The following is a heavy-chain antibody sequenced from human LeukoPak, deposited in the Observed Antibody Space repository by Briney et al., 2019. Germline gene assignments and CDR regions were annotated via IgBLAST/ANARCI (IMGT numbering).Heavy chain of an antibody. D-gene: IGHD6-19*01. J-gene: IGHJ4*02. CDR1: GFTFSSYS. CDR3: ARELHSSGWH. Sequence: PGGSLRLSCAVSGFTFSSYSMNWVRQAPGKGLEWVSYISSSSSTIYYADSVKGRFTISRDNAKNSLYLQMNSLRAEDTAVYYCARELHSSGWHWGQGTLVTVSS. CDR2: ISSSSSTI. V-gene: IGHV3-48*01.